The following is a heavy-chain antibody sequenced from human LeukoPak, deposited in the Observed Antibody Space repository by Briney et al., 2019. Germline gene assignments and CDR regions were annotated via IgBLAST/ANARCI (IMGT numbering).Heavy chain of an antibody. CDR3: ARGYCSSTSCSYYYMDV. Sequence: SVKVSCKASGGTFSSYAISWVRQAPGQGLEWMGGIIPIFGTANYAQKFQGRVTITADESTSTAYMELSSLRSEDTAVYYCARGYCSSTSCSYYYMDVWGKGTTVTVSS. V-gene: IGHV1-69*01. CDR1: GGTFSSYA. J-gene: IGHJ6*03. D-gene: IGHD2-2*01. CDR2: IIPIFGTA.